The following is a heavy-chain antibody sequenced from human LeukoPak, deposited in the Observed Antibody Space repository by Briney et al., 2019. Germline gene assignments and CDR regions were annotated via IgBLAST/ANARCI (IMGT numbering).Heavy chain of an antibody. CDR3: ARYLPAATNDAFDI. J-gene: IGHJ3*02. D-gene: IGHD2-2*01. CDR2: IYTSGST. CDR1: GGSISSYY. V-gene: IGHV4-4*07. Sequence: PSETLSLTCTVSGGSISSYYWSWIRQPAGKGLEWIGRIYTSGSTNYNPSLKSRVTMSVDTSKNQFSLKLSSVAAADTAVYYCARYLPAATNDAFDIWGQGTMVTVSS.